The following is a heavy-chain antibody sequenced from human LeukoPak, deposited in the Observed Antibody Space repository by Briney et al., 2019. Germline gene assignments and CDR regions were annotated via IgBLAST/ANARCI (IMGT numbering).Heavy chain of an antibody. CDR2: INHSGST. CDR1: GGSFSGYY. CDR3: ARTGSRTHYQDY. V-gene: IGHV4-34*01. D-gene: IGHD1-14*01. J-gene: IGHJ4*02. Sequence: SETLSLTCAVYGGSFSGYYWSWIRQPPGKGLEWIGEINHSGSTNYNPSLKSRVTISIDTSKNQFSLKVSSVTAADTAVYYCARTGSRTHYQDYWGQGTLVTVSS.